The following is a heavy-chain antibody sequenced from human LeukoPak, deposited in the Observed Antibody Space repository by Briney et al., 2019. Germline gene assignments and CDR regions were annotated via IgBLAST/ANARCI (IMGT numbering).Heavy chain of an antibody. J-gene: IGHJ6*02. V-gene: IGHV3-74*01. D-gene: IGHD2-2*01. CDR3: VRDYQFIQEV. Sequence: GGSLRLSCVASGFTFSNYWMLWVRQAPGKGLMWVSLISTDGRSTRYAESVKGRFTISRDNAKNALYLQMDILRVEDTALYFCVRDYQFIQEVWGQGTTVTVSS. CDR1: GFTFSNYW. CDR2: ISTDGRST.